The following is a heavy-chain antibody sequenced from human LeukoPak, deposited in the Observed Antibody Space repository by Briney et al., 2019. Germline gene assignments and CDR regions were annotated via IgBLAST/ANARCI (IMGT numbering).Heavy chain of an antibody. J-gene: IGHJ5*02. D-gene: IGHD2-2*01. Sequence: KSSQTLSLTCAISGDSVSSNSVTWTWIRQSPSRGLAWLGRTYYRSTWYNDYAVSVRVRITVNPDTSKNQFSLHLNSVTPEDTAVYYCARRLTQYDCFDPWGQGTLVTVSS. CDR3: ARRLTQYDCFDP. CDR1: GDSVSSNSVT. V-gene: IGHV6-1*01. CDR2: TYYRSTWYN.